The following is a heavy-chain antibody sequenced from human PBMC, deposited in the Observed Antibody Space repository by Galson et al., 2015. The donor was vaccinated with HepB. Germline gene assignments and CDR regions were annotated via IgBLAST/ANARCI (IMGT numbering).Heavy chain of an antibody. V-gene: IGHV3-15*01. D-gene: IGHD2-2*01. CDR2: IKTKTDGGTT. Sequence: SLRLSCAASGFTFSNAWMSWVRQAPGKGLEWVGRIKTKTDGGTTDYAAPVKGRFTISRDDSESTFYLQMNTLKTEDSAVYYCTAGRMPVPSKGTKKYFDPWGQGTLVTVSS. J-gene: IGHJ5*02. CDR3: TAGRMPVPSKGTKKYFDP. CDR1: GFTFSNAW.